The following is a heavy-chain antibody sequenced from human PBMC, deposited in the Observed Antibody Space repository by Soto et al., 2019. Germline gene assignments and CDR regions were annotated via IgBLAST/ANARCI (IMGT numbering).Heavy chain of an antibody. CDR1: WYSFTRHL. V-gene: IGHV5-10-1*01. CDR2: IDPSDSYT. D-gene: IGHD3-3*01. Sequence: GGALKISCKGSWYSFTRHLISWVRPMPGKGLEWMGRIDPSDSYTNYSPSFQGHVTLSVDVTVSTAFLQWRSLETSDTGMYFCARLPRDCNKTSCYYADHWGQGTQVTVSS. CDR3: ARLPRDCNKTSCYYADH. J-gene: IGHJ4*02.